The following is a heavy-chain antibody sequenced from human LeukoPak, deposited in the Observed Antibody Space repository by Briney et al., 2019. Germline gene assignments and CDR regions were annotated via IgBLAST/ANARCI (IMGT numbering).Heavy chain of an antibody. CDR2: ISPNSGGT. J-gene: IGHJ1*01. Sequence: GASVKVSCKASGYTFTDYYMHWVRQAPGQGLEWMGWISPNSGGTNYVRKFQGRVTMTRDTSISTVYMELTRLTSDDTAVYYCAREGDYFQHWGQGTLVTVSS. CDR3: AREGDYFQH. V-gene: IGHV1-2*02. CDR1: GYTFTDYY.